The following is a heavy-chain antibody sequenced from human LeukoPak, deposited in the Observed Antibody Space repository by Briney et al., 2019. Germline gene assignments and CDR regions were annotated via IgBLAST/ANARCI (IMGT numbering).Heavy chain of an antibody. D-gene: IGHD5-18*01. Sequence: PSETLSLTCTVSGGSISSYYWSWIRQPPGKGLEWIGYIYYSGSTYYNPSLKSRVTISVDTSKNQFSLKLSSVTAADTAVYYCARVRIQLWLRDAFDIWGQGTMVTVSS. J-gene: IGHJ3*02. CDR2: IYYSGST. CDR3: ARVRIQLWLRDAFDI. CDR1: GGSISSYY. V-gene: IGHV4-59*08.